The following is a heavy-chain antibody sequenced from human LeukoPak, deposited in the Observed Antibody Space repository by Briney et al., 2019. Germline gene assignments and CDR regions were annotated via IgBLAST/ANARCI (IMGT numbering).Heavy chain of an antibody. V-gene: IGHV1-69*05. Sequence: ASVKVSCKASGGTFSSYAISWVRQAPGQGLEWMGGIIPIFGTANYAQKFQGRVTITTDESTSTAYMELSSLRSEDAAVYYCAGMGLESRYYGSGRVWFDPWGQGTLVTVSS. J-gene: IGHJ5*02. CDR3: AGMGLESRYYGSGRVWFDP. CDR1: GGTFSSYA. CDR2: IIPIFGTA. D-gene: IGHD3-10*01.